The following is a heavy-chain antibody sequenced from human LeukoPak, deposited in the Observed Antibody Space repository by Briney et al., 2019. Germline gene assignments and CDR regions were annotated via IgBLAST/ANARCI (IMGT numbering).Heavy chain of an antibody. V-gene: IGHV4-4*07. Sequence: SETLSLTCTVSGGSISSYYWTWIRQSAGKGLGWIGRINTSGSTNYNPSLRSRVTMSVNTSKNQFSLNLTSVTAADTAVYSCAREGGDPRWLDPWGQGTLVTVPS. CDR3: AREGGDPRWLDP. CDR2: INTSGST. J-gene: IGHJ5*02. D-gene: IGHD6-25*01. CDR1: GGSISSYY.